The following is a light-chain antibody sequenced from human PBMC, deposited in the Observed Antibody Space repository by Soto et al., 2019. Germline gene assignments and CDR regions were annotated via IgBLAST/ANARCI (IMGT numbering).Light chain of an antibody. CDR3: KQSKSFPLT. Sequence: DIQITQSPTSLCAYVLDIVTITCRASQGIDRWLAWYQQKPGKAPKVLIYAASSLRSGVPSRFSGSGSGTDFSLTISSLQPEDLATYYCKQSKSFPLTFGGGTKVDIK. V-gene: IGKV1-12*01. CDR1: QGIDRW. CDR2: AAS. J-gene: IGKJ4*01.